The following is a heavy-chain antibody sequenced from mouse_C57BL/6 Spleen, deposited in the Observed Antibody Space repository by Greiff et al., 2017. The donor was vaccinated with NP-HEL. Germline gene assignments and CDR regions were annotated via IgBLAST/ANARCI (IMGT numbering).Heavy chain of an antibody. Sequence: QVQLQQSGAELVKPGASVKLSCKASGYTFTEYTIHWVKQRSGQGLEWIGWFYPGSGSIKYNEKFKDKATLTADKSSSTVYMELSRLTSEDSAVYFCARHEEEFTTVVAPHFDYWGKGTTLTVSS. J-gene: IGHJ2*01. CDR1: GYTFTEYT. V-gene: IGHV1-62-2*01. D-gene: IGHD1-1*01. CDR3: ARHEEEFTTVVAPHFDY. CDR2: FYPGSGSI.